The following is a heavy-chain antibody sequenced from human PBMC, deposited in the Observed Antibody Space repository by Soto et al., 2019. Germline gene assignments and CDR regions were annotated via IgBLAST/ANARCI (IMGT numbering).Heavy chain of an antibody. D-gene: IGHD2-15*01. J-gene: IGHJ4*02. Sequence: GESLKISCVASGFTFSSYAMSWVRQAPGKGLEWVSAISGSGGSTYYADSVKGRFTISRDNSKNTLYLQMNSLRAEDTAVYYCAKGHCSGGSCYSKDSYGEGFWGQGTLVTVSS. CDR2: ISGSGGST. V-gene: IGHV3-23*01. CDR1: GFTFSSYA. CDR3: AKGHCSGGSCYSKDSYGEGF.